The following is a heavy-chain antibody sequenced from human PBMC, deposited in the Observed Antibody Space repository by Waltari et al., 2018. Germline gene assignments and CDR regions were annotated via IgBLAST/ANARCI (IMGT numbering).Heavy chain of an antibody. Sequence: LVESGGGLVQPGGSLRLSCPASGFTFMIYWIQLVRQLPGKGVVWVSRINGDGSSTTYAESVNGRFTISRDNAKNTLYLQMNSLRAEDTAVYYCVRRREVGATNRAFDIWGQGTMVTVSS. CDR3: VRRREVGATNRAFDI. CDR2: INGDGSST. J-gene: IGHJ3*02. CDR1: GFTFMIYW. D-gene: IGHD1-26*01. V-gene: IGHV3-74*01.